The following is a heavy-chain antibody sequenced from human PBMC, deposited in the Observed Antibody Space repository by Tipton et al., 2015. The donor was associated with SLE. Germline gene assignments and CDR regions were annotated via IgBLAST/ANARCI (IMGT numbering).Heavy chain of an antibody. CDR1: GGSLSTYY. Sequence: TLSLTCSVSGGSLSTYYWTWIRQPPGKGLEWFGYIYYSGSTNYNPSLKSRVTMSVDTSKNQFSLRLGSVTAADTAVYYCARVDDYYSSGYSAYYMDVWGTGSTVTVSS. CDR3: ARVDDYYSSGYSAYYMDV. CDR2: IYYSGST. D-gene: IGHD3-22*01. V-gene: IGHV4-59*01. J-gene: IGHJ6*03.